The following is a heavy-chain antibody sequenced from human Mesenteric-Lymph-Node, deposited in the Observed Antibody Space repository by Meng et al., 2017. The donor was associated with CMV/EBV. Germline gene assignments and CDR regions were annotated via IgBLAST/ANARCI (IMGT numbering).Heavy chain of an antibody. D-gene: IGHD2-15*01. V-gene: IGHV1-58*01. J-gene: IGHJ5*02. CDR3: AREDLRGTGKYSFDT. CDR2: IAVVSGNT. Sequence: SVKVSCKTSGFTFTNSHLQWVRQARGQRREWIGWIAVVSGNTSYAQKLQERVTFTRDMSTSTAYMELSSLRSEDTAVYYCAREDLRGTGKYSFDTWGQGTLVTVSS. CDR1: GFTFTNSH.